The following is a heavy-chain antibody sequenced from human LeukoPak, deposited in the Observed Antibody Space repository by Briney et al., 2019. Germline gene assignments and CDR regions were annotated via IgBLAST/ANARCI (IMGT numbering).Heavy chain of an antibody. CDR2: VYYSGST. CDR3: AREGTVRHYYDSSGYYYLDAFDI. Sequence: PSETLSLTCTVSGGSISTYYWSWIRQPPGKGLEWIGYVYYSGSTNYNPSLMSRVTISVDTSENQFSLKLNSVTAADTAMYYCAREGTVRHYYDSSGYYYLDAFDIWGQGTMVTVSS. J-gene: IGHJ3*02. CDR1: GGSISTYY. D-gene: IGHD3-22*01. V-gene: IGHV4-59*01.